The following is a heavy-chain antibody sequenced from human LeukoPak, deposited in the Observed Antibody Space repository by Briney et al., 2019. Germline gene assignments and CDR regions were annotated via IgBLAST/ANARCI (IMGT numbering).Heavy chain of an antibody. V-gene: IGHV6-1*01. J-gene: IGHJ4*02. CDR2: TYERSNRYS. D-gene: IGHD6-13*01. Sequence: SQTLSLTCALSGDTPSSTSAAWTWIRQPPSRGLEWLGRTYERSNRYSEYAGSVRGRRTVNPDTSTNQFSLQLNSVTPKDTAVYYGERYTSSWYFDSWGQGTLVTVSS. CDR3: ERYTSSWYFDS. CDR1: GDTPSSTSAA.